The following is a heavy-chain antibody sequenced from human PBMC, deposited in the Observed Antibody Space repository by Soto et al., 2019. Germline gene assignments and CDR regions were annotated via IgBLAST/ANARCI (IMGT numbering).Heavy chain of an antibody. CDR2: ISYDGSNK. CDR3: AKLAVTTSLDY. V-gene: IGHV3-30*18. CDR1: GFTFSSYG. J-gene: IGHJ4*02. D-gene: IGHD2-21*02. Sequence: QVQLVESGGGVVQPGRSLRLSCAASGFTFSSYGMHWVRQAAGKGLEWVAVISYDGSNKYYADSEKGRFTNSRDNSKNALYLQMNSLRAEDTAVYYCAKLAVTTSLDYWGQGTLVTVSS.